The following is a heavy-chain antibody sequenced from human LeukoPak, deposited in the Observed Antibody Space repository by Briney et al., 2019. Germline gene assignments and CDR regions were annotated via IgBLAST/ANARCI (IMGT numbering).Heavy chain of an antibody. D-gene: IGHD2-2*01. V-gene: IGHV3-30*18. Sequence: GGSLRLSCAASGFTVSSYGMHWVRHAPGKGLEWVAVTSYDGSNKYYADSLKGRFTISRDNSKNTLYLQMNSLRAEDTAVYYCAKHHCSTISCHGRSSGDFDYWGQGTLVTVSS. CDR2: TSYDGSNK. J-gene: IGHJ4*02. CDR3: AKHHCSTISCHGRSSGDFDY. CDR1: GFTVSSYG.